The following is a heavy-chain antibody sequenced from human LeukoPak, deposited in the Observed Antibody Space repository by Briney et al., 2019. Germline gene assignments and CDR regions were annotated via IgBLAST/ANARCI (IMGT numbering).Heavy chain of an antibody. J-gene: IGHJ4*02. CDR3: ARVDCISASCPADY. V-gene: IGHV4-59*01. CDR2: IFYSGST. Sequence: SETLSLTCSVSGDSMNDYYWTWMRQPPGKGLEWIGFIFYSGSTNYNLSLKSRVTISIDTSNNQFSLMLTSVTAADTAVYYCARVDCISASCPADYWGQGTQVTVSS. CDR1: GDSMNDYY. D-gene: IGHD2-2*01.